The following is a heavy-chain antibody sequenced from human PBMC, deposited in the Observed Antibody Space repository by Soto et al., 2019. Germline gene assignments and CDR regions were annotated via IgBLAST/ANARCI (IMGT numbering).Heavy chain of an antibody. V-gene: IGHV3-20*04. CDR2: INWNGGST. Sequence: EVQLVESGGGVVRPGGSLRLSCAASGFTFDDYGMSWVRQAPGKGLEWVSGINWNGGSTGYADSVKGRFTNSRDNANNSLYLQINSLRAEDTALYYCSRDSKRIQLYSLFDYWGQGTLVTVSS. D-gene: IGHD5-18*01. J-gene: IGHJ4*02. CDR3: SRDSKRIQLYSLFDY. CDR1: GFTFDDYG.